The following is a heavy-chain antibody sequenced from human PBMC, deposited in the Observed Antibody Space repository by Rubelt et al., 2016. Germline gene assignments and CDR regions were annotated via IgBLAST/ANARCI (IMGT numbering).Heavy chain of an antibody. CDR2: IDHSGNT. D-gene: IGHD1-26*01. CDR3: ARHDTGSFLFDF. CDR1: GGSFSGYS. V-gene: IGHV4-34*01. J-gene: IGHJ4*02. Sequence: QVQLQQWGAGLVKPSETLSLTCAVYGGSFSGYSWTWIRQPPGKGLEWLGEIDHSGNTDYIPSLKSRVSISVDTSKKQISLNVGPFPAADTAVYYCARHDTGSFLFDFWGQGTPVTVSS.